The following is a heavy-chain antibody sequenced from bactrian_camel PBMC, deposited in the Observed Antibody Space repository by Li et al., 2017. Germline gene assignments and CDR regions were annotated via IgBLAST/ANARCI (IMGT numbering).Heavy chain of an antibody. Sequence: HVQLVESGGGSVQSGGSLRLSCVASGHYYSRHCMGWFRQAPGKEREGVAFGYSNGGVTYYADSVKGRFTISQDNPKSTLYLEMKSLTAEDTALYYCATDYGFPNTPFGYWGQGTQVTVS. CDR3: ATDYGFPNTPFGY. V-gene: IGHV3S6*01. CDR2: GYSNGGVT. J-gene: IGHJ6*01. CDR1: GHYYSRHC. D-gene: IGHD5*01.